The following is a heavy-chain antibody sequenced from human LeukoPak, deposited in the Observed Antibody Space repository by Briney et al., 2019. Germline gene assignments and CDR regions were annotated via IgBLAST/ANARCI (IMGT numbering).Heavy chain of an antibody. V-gene: IGHV1-18*04. CDR2: ISAYNGNT. D-gene: IGHD2/OR15-2a*01. J-gene: IGHJ4*02. CDR3: ARERGPSQYFPFDY. Sequence: ASVKVSCQASGYTFTSYGISWVRQAPGQGLEWMGWISAYNGNTNYARKLQGRVTMTTDTSTSTAYMELRSLRSDDTAVYYCARERGPSQYFPFDYWGQGTLVTVSS. CDR1: GYTFTSYG.